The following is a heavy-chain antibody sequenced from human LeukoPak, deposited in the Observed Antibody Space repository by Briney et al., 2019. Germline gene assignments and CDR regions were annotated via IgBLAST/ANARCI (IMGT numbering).Heavy chain of an antibody. CDR1: GGTFSSYA. V-gene: IGHV1-69*05. D-gene: IGHD3-22*01. Sequence: SVKVSCKASGGTFSSYAISWVRQAPGQGLEWMGGIIPIFGTANYAQKFQGRVTITTDESTSTAYMELSSLRSEDTAVYYCARTYYYDSSGYYQNLFFDYWGQGTLVTVSS. CDR2: IIPIFGTA. CDR3: ARTYYYDSSGYYQNLFFDY. J-gene: IGHJ4*02.